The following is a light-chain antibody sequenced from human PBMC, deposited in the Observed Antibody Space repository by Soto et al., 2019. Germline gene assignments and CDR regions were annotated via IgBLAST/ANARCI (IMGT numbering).Light chain of an antibody. V-gene: IGLV2-14*01. Sequence: QAVLTQPASVSGSAGQSITVSCTGTSSDVGGYGYVSWYQQHPGKAPKLLIYEVINRHSGVSNRFSGSKSDNTASLTISGLQAEDEADYYCSSYTSSSTYVFGSGTKVTVL. CDR3: SSYTSSSTYV. CDR2: EVI. CDR1: SSDVGGYGY. J-gene: IGLJ1*01.